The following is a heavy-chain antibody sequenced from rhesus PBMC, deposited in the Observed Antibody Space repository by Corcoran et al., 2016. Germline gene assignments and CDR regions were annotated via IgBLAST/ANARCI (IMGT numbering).Heavy chain of an antibody. CDR3: AREPGIYSGSYSDFDY. D-gene: IGHD3-16*01. V-gene: IGHV4S7*01. Sequence: QVQLQESGPGVVKPSETLSLTCAVSGGSISGYYLWSWIRQPPGKGLEWIGYIYGGSGSTSYNPSLKSRVIISIDTSKNQFSLKRSSVTAADTAVYYCAREPGIYSGSYSDFDYWGQGVLVTVSS. J-gene: IGHJ4*01. CDR2: IYGGSGST. CDR1: GGSISGYYL.